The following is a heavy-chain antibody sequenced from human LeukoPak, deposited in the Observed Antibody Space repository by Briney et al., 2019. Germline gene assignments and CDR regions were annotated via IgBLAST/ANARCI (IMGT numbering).Heavy chain of an antibody. CDR1: GYTFTNYD. Sequence: ASVKVSCKASGYTFTNYDINWVRQATGQGLEWMGWMNPNSGNTGYARKFQGRVTITRNTSIGTAHMELSSLRSEDTAVYYCARANTASRLGDTFDIWGQGTMVTVSS. CDR2: MNPNSGNT. CDR3: ARANTASRLGDTFDI. J-gene: IGHJ3*02. V-gene: IGHV1-8*03. D-gene: IGHD6-6*01.